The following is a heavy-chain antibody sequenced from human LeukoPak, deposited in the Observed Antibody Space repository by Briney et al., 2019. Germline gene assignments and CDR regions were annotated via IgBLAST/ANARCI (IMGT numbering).Heavy chain of an antibody. J-gene: IGHJ4*02. D-gene: IGHD6-19*01. Sequence: GGSLRLSCAASGFTFSSYAMSWVRQAAGKGLEWVSCISGSGGRTYYADSVKGRFTISRDNSKNTLFLQMNSLRAEDTAVYYCAKDPSAAPVAGYYFDYWGQGTLVTVS. CDR3: AKDPSAAPVAGYYFDY. CDR2: ISGSGGRT. CDR1: GFTFSSYA. V-gene: IGHV3-23*01.